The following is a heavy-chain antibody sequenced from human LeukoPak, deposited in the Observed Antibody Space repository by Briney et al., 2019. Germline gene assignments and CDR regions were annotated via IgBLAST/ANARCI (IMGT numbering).Heavy chain of an antibody. V-gene: IGHV4-34*01. J-gene: IGHJ4*02. CDR1: GGSLSGYY. CDR3: ARGDGGYSYGKSVDY. CDR2: INHSGST. Sequence: PSETLSLTCAVYGGSLSGYYWSWIRQPPGKGLEWIGEINHSGSTNYNPSLKSRVTISVDTSKNQFSLKLSSVTAADTAVYYCARGDGGYSYGKSVDYWGQGTLVTVSS. D-gene: IGHD5-18*01.